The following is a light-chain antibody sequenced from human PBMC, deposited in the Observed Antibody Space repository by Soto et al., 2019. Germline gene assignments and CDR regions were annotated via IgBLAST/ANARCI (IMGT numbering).Light chain of an antibody. CDR3: QQRSKWRT. V-gene: IGKV3-11*01. J-gene: IGKJ1*01. CDR2: DAS. Sequence: IFFTQSRATLSFSPVERSTLSCRASQSVSSYLAWYQQKPGQAPRLLIYDASKRATGIPARFSGSGFGTDYTLTISSLEPEDFAVYYCQQRSKWRTFGQGTKVDI. CDR1: QSVSSY.